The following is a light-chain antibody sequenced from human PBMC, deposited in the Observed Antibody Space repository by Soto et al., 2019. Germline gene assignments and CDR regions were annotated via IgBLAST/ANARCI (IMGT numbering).Light chain of an antibody. V-gene: IGKV3-11*01. CDR2: QTS. Sequence: TQYPATLSAYPRARVTLSCRASQSVSSNLVWYHQKPGQAPRLLIYQTSIRAAGIPARFSASGTGTDFTLTISYVQPEDFAVYYCHQRQRLPRTVGQGTKVDI. CDR1: QSVSSN. CDR3: HQRQRLPRT. J-gene: IGKJ1*01.